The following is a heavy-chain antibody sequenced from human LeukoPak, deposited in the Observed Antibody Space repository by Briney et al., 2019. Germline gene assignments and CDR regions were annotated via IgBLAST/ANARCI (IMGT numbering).Heavy chain of an antibody. Sequence: GGSLRLSCAASGFTFSSYGMHWVRQAPGKGLEWVAVIWYDGSNKYYADSVKGRFTISRDNSKNTLYLQMNSLRAEDTAVYYCARDRIAVAGTLVFDYRGQGTLVTVSS. CDR3: ARDRIAVAGTLVFDY. D-gene: IGHD6-19*01. J-gene: IGHJ4*02. V-gene: IGHV3-33*01. CDR2: IWYDGSNK. CDR1: GFTFSSYG.